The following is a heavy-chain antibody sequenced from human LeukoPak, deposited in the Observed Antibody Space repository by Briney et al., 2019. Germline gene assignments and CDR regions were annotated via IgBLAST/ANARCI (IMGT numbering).Heavy chain of an antibody. CDR3: ARGGGLDV. CDR2: INHNGNVN. D-gene: IGHD3-16*01. CDR1: GLTFSSYW. Sequence: GGSLRLSCAASGLTFSSYWMNWARQAPGKGLEWVASINHNGNVNYYVDSVKGRFTISRDNAKNSLYLQMSNLRAEDTAAYFCARGGGLDVWGQGATVTVSS. J-gene: IGHJ6*02. V-gene: IGHV3-7*03.